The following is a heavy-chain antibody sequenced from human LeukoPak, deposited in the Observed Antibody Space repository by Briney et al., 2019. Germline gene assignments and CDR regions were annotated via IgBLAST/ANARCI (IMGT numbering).Heavy chain of an antibody. V-gene: IGHV7-4-1*02. CDR2: INTNAGNP. CDR3: ARGYDTTGYFVF. CDR1: GYTFTTFP. Sequence: ASVKVSCKAPGYTFTTFPINWVRQAPGQGLEYMGWINTNAGNPTYVQGLTGRFVFSLDTSVSTAYLQISSPKAEDTAVYYCARGYDTTGYFVFWGQGTLVTVSS. D-gene: IGHD3-22*01. J-gene: IGHJ4*02.